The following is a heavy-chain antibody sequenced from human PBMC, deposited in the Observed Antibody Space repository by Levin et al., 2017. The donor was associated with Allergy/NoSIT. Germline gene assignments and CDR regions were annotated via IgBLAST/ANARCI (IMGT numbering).Heavy chain of an antibody. CDR2: ISSSSSYI. Sequence: GESLKISCAASGFTFSSYSMNWVRQAPGKGLEWVSSISSSSSYIYYADSVKGRFTISRDNAKNSLYLQMNSLRAEDTAVYYCARDGGSGYYTGINSATYYYDGMDVWGQGTTVTVSS. J-gene: IGHJ6*02. CDR1: GFTFSSYS. CDR3: ARDGGSGYYTGINSATYYYDGMDV. D-gene: IGHD3-3*01. V-gene: IGHV3-21*01.